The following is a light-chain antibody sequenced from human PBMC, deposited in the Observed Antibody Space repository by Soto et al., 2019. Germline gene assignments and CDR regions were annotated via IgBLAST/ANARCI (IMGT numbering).Light chain of an antibody. Sequence: DIEMTQSPSTLSASVRDRVTITCRASQSISSWVAWYQQKPGKAPKLLIYKASSLESGVPSRFSGSESGTEFTLTISSLQPDDFATYYCQQYNSYSPYTFGQGTKLEIK. CDR2: KAS. CDR1: QSISSW. V-gene: IGKV1-5*03. J-gene: IGKJ2*01. CDR3: QQYNSYSPYT.